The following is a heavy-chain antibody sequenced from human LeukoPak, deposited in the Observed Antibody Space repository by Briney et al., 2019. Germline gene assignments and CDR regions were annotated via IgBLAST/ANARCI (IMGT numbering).Heavy chain of an antibody. J-gene: IGHJ4*02. D-gene: IGHD3-9*01. CDR2: INHSGST. CDR1: GGSFSGYY. V-gene: IGHV4-34*01. Sequence: SETLSLTCAVYGGSFSGYYWSWIRQPPGKGLEWIGEINHSGSTNYNPSLKSRVTISVDTSKNQFSLKLSSVTAADTAVYYCARVAVSRTYYDILTLYYFDYWGQGTLVTVSS. CDR3: ARVAVSRTYYDILTLYYFDY.